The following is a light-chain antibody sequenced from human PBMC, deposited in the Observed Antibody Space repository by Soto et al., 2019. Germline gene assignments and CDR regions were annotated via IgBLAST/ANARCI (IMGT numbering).Light chain of an antibody. J-gene: IGKJ3*01. CDR3: QQYGSSLFT. Sequence: EIVLTQSPATLSLSPGERATLSCRASQSVSSYLAWYQQKPGQAPRLLMYEASNRATGIPARFSGGGSGTDFTLTITRLEPEDFAVYYCQQYGSSLFTFGPGTKVDFK. V-gene: IGKV3-20*01. CDR1: QSVSSY. CDR2: EAS.